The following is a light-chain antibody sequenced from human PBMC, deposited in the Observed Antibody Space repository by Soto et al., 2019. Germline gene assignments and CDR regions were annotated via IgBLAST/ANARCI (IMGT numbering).Light chain of an antibody. Sequence: QSVLTQPRSVSGSPGQSVTISCTGTSSDVGTYNFVSWYQQHPGKAPKFMIYDVTKRPSGVPDRFSGSKSGNTASLTISGLQAEDEADYYCCSYVGSYTSYVFGTGTQVTVL. CDR2: DVT. J-gene: IGLJ1*01. V-gene: IGLV2-11*01. CDR3: CSYVGSYTSYV. CDR1: SSDVGTYNF.